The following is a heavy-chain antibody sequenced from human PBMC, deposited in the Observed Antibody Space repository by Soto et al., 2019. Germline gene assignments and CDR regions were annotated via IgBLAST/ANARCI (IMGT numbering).Heavy chain of an antibody. CDR3: ARAHLKIVLMVYAIDDY. Sequence: LRLSCAASGFTFSSYAMHWVRQAPGKGLEWVAVISYDGSNKYYADSVKGRFTISRDNSKNTLYLQMNSLRAEDTAVYYCARAHLKIVLMVYAIDDYWGQGTPVPVS. CDR1: GFTFSSYA. J-gene: IGHJ4*02. CDR2: ISYDGSNK. V-gene: IGHV3-30-3*01. D-gene: IGHD2-8*01.